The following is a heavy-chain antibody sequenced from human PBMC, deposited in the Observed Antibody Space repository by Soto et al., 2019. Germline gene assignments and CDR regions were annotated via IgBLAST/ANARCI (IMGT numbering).Heavy chain of an antibody. V-gene: IGHV4-59*01. D-gene: IGHD3-10*01. Sequence: SETLSLTCTVSGGSISSYYWSWIRQPPGKGLEWIGYIYYSGSTNYNPSLKSRVTISVDTSKNQFSLKLSSVTAADTAVYYCARVVRGVIAGYGMDVWGQGTTVTVSS. J-gene: IGHJ6*02. CDR1: GGSISSYY. CDR3: ARVVRGVIAGYGMDV. CDR2: IYYSGST.